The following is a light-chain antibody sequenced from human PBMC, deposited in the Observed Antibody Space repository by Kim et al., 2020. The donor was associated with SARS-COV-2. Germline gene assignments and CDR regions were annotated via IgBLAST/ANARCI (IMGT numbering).Light chain of an antibody. CDR1: QTVSSTF. CDR2: GAS. CDR3: QQYGNTPAMYA. Sequence: EIVLTQSPDTLSLSPGERATLSCRASQTVSSTFLAWYQQKPGQRPRLLIYGASTRATGISDRFSGGGSGTDFTLTIARVEPEDFAVYYCQQYGNTPAMYAFGQGTKLEI. J-gene: IGKJ2*01. V-gene: IGKV3-20*01.